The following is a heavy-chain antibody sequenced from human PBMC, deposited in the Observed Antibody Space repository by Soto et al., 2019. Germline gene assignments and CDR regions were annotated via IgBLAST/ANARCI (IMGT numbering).Heavy chain of an antibody. CDR2: IRRSAYGGTT. D-gene: IGHD3-16*01. Sequence: GGSLRLSCTTSGFTFGDYALSWDLQAPGKGLEWVGFIRRSAYGGTTDYAASVKGRFTISRDDSKSIAYLQMNCLRTEDTVLSYCTRASRLDCDFWGQGTLVTVSS. J-gene: IGHJ4*02. CDR1: GFTFGDYA. CDR3: TRASRLDCDF. V-gene: IGHV3-49*04.